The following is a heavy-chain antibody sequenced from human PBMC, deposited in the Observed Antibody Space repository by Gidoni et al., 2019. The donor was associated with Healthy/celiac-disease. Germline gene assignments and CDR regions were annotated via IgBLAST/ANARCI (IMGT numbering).Heavy chain of an antibody. CDR2: FDPEDGET. CDR1: GYTPTEFS. D-gene: IGHD2-15*01. J-gene: IGHJ4*02. CDR3: ATAGYCSGGSCYTSYSYFDY. V-gene: IGHV1-24*01. Sequence: QVQLVQSGAEVTKPGASVKVSCTVSGYTPTEFSIPWVRKAPGKGLEWMGGFDPEDGETIYVQKCQGRVTMNEDTSTDTAYMELRSLRSEDKAVYYCATAGYCSGGSCYTSYSYFDYWGQGTLVTVSS.